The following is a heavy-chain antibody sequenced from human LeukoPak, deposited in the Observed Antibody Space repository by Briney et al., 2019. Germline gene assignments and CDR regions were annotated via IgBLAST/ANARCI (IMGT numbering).Heavy chain of an antibody. Sequence: TSETLSLTCAVYGGSFSGYYWSWIRQPPGKGLEWIGEINHSGSTNYNPSLKSRVTISVDTSKNQFSLKLSSVTAADTAVYYCARPAAYCGGDCYSSWFDPWGQGTLVTVSS. J-gene: IGHJ5*02. D-gene: IGHD2-21*01. CDR3: ARPAAYCGGDCYSSWFDP. CDR2: INHSGST. CDR1: GGSFSGYY. V-gene: IGHV4-34*01.